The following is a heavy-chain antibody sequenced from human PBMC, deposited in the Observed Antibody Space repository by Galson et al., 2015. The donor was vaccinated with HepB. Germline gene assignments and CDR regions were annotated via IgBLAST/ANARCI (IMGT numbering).Heavy chain of an antibody. V-gene: IGHV3-15*01. CDR2: IKSKTDGGTT. CDR1: GFTFSNAW. D-gene: IGHD2/OR15-2a*01. J-gene: IGHJ6*03. Sequence: SLRLSCAASGFTFSNAWMSWVRQAPGKGLEWVGRIKSKTDGGTTDYAAPVKGRFTISRDDSKNTLYLQMNSLKTEDTAVYYCTILTYYYYYMDVWGKGTTVTVSS. CDR3: TILTYYYYYMDV.